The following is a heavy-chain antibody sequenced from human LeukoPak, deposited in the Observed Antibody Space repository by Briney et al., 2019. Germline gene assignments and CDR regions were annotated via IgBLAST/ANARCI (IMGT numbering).Heavy chain of an antibody. CDR2: ISSSSSYI. CDR1: GFTFSSYS. Sequence: GGSLRLSCAASGFTFSSYSMNWVRQAPGKGLEWVSSISSSSSYIYYADSVKGRFTISRDNAKNSLYLQMNSLRAEDTAVYYCARVGSSTNLNPRPPGYYYYYYGMDVWGQGTTVTVSS. D-gene: IGHD2-2*01. CDR3: ARVGSSTNLNPRPPGYYYYYYGMDV. V-gene: IGHV3-21*01. J-gene: IGHJ6*02.